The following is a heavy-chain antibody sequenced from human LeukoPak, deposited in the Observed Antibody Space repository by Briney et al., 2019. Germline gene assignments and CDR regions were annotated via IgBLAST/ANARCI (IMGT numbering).Heavy chain of an antibody. J-gene: IGHJ3*02. CDR2: IYGGGTT. V-gene: IGHV3-66*01. Sequence: GRSLRLSCAASGFTFSSYWMSWVRQAPGKGLEWVSAIYGGGTTYYADSVKGRFTISRDTSKNTLYLQMNSLRAEDTAVYYCARDPQINAFDIWGQGTMVTVS. CDR3: ARDPQINAFDI. CDR1: GFTFSSYW.